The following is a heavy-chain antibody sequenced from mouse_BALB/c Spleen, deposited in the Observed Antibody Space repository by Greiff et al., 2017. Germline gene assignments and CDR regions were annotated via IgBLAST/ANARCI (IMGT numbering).Heavy chain of an antibody. D-gene: IGHD1-1*01. CDR2: ISSGGSYT. V-gene: IGHV5-9-4*01. CDR1: GFTFSSYA. J-gene: IGHJ4*01. Sequence: EVKLVESGGGLVKPGGSLNLSCAASGFTFSSYAMSWVRQSPEKRLEWVAEISSGGSYTYYPDTVTGRFTISRDNAKNTLYLEMSSLRSEDTAMYYCARETLITTVVGAMDYWGQGTSVTVSS. CDR3: ARETLITTVVGAMDY.